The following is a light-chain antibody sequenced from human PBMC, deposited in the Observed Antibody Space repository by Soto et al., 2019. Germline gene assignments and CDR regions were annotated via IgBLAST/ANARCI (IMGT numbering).Light chain of an antibody. J-gene: IGLJ3*02. CDR1: SSDVGNYNL. Sequence: QSALTQPASVSGSPGQSITISCTGTSSDVGNYNLVSWYQHHPDQAPKLMIYEVNKRPSGVSNRFSGSKSGNTASLTISGLQSEDEADYYCCSYAGSPWVFGGGTQLTVL. CDR3: CSYAGSPWV. CDR2: EVN. V-gene: IGLV2-23*02.